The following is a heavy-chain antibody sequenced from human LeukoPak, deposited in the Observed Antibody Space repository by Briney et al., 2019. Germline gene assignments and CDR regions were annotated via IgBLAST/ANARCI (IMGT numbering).Heavy chain of an antibody. CDR2: FDPEDGET. CDR3: ARAPYYYGSGSYYDFDY. CDR1: GYTLTELS. J-gene: IGHJ4*02. Sequence: ASVKVSCKVSGYTLTELSMHWVRQAPGKGLEWMGGFDPEDGETIYAQKFQGRVTITRDTSASTAYMELSSLRSEDTAVYYCARAPYYYGSGSYYDFDYWGQGTLVTVSS. V-gene: IGHV1-24*01. D-gene: IGHD3-10*01.